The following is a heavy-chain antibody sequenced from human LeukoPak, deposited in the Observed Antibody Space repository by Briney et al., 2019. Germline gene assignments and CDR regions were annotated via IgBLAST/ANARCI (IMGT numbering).Heavy chain of an antibody. CDR1: GGSFSGYY. Sequence: SETLSLTCAVYGGSFSGYYWSWIRQPPGKGLEWIGEINHSGSTNYNPSLKSRVTISVDTSKNQFSLKLSSVTAADTAVYYCARGRYLPEYGGNSAKPKDYWGQGTLVTVSS. D-gene: IGHD4-23*01. V-gene: IGHV4-34*01. CDR2: INHSGST. CDR3: ARGRYLPEYGGNSAKPKDY. J-gene: IGHJ4*02.